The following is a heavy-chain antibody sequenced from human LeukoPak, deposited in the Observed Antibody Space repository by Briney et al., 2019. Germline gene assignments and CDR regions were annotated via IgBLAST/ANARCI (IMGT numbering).Heavy chain of an antibody. D-gene: IGHD3-22*01. V-gene: IGHV3-30-3*01. CDR2: ISYDGSNK. CDR1: GFTFSSYA. CDR3: ASNYDSSGYGHDY. Sequence: GRSLRLSCAASGFTFSSYAMHSVRQAPGKGLEWVAVISYDGSNKYYADSMKGRFTISRDNSKNTLYLQMNSLRAEDTAVYYCASNYDSSGYGHDYWGQGTLVTVSS. J-gene: IGHJ4*02.